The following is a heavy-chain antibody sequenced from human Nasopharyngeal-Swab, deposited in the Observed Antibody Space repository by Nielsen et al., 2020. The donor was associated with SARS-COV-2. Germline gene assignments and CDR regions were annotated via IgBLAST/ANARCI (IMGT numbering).Heavy chain of an antibody. CDR2: IYLSGTT. CDR3: ARVEASSGGSFDY. J-gene: IGHJ4*02. Sequence: GSLRLSCAVSGDSISTINWWSWVRQPPGKGLECIGVIYLSGTTNNNPSLRSRLSTSIDKAKNQFSLKLSSVTAADTAIYYCARVEASSGGSFDYWGQGTLVTVSP. CDR1: GDSISTINW. V-gene: IGHV4-4*02. D-gene: IGHD3-16*01.